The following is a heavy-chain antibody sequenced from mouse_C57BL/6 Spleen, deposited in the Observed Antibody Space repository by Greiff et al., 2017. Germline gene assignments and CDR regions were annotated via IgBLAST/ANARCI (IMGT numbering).Heavy chain of an antibody. CDR3: AREALDNDYYGSSLFDY. D-gene: IGHD1-1*01. J-gene: IGHJ2*01. CDR2: IDPSDSET. V-gene: IGHV1-52*01. CDR1: GYTFTSYW. Sequence: QVQLQQPGAELVRPGSSVKLSCKASGYTFTSYWMHWVKQRPIQGLEWIGNIDPSDSETHYNQKFKDKATLTVDKSSSTAYMQLSSLTSEDSAVYYCAREALDNDYYGSSLFDYGGQGTTLTVSS.